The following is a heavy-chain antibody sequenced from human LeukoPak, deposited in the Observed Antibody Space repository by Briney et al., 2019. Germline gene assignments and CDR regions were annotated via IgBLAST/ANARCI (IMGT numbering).Heavy chain of an antibody. CDR3: ARESRDTAMATDY. CDR2: ISYDGRNK. Sequence: GGSLRLSCAASKFTFSSYTMHWVRQAPAKGLDWVAVISYDGRNKYYGDSVKGRFTISRDNSKNTLYLQMNSLRPEDTAIYYCARESRDTAMATDYWGQGTLVTVSS. V-gene: IGHV3-30*04. J-gene: IGHJ4*02. D-gene: IGHD5-18*01. CDR1: KFTFSSYT.